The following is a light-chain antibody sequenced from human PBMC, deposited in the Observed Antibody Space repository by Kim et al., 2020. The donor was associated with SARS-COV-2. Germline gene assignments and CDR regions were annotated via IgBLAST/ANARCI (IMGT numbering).Light chain of an antibody. V-gene: IGLV2-23*01. CDR1: NNDVGSHDL. Sequence: GQSITISVSGTNNDVGSHDLVSWYQHHPGTAPKLVIYGDNQRPSGVSSRFSGSKSGNTASLTSSGLQPEDEADYYCCSYANGGTWVFGGGTQLTVL. CDR2: GDN. J-gene: IGLJ3*02. CDR3: CSYANGGTWV.